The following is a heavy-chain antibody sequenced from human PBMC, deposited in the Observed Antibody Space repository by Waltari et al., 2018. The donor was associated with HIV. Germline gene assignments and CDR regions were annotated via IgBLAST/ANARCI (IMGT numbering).Heavy chain of an antibody. Sequence: VQLVQSGAEMRKPGASVKVSCRASGYTFSAYTISWVRQAPGQGFEWMGWISGYNGNTNYAQKFQGRVNMTTDTSTSTAHMELRSLRSDDTAVYYCARGVSIVRGVMIRGHMDVWGQGTTVTVSS. CDR1: GYTFSAYT. CDR2: ISGYNGNT. V-gene: IGHV1-18*01. J-gene: IGHJ6*02. CDR3: ARGVSIVRGVMIRGHMDV. D-gene: IGHD3-10*01.